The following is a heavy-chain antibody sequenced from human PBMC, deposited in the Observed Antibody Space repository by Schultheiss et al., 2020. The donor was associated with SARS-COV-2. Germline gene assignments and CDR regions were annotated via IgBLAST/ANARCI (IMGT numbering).Heavy chain of an antibody. CDR1: GGSISSYY. CDR3: ARGGATGSRRGYYFDY. Sequence: SETLSLTCTVSGGSISSYYWSWIRQPPGKGLEWIGEINHSGSTNYNPSLKSRVTISVDTSKNQFSLKLSSVTAADTAVYYCARGGATGSRRGYYFDYWGQGTLVTVSS. D-gene: IGHD6-13*01. V-gene: IGHV4-34*01. J-gene: IGHJ4*02. CDR2: INHSGST.